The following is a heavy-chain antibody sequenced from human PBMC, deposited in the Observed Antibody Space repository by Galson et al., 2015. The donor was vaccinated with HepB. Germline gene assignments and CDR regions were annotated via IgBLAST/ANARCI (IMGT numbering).Heavy chain of an antibody. Sequence: SLRLSCAASGFTFDDYAMHWVRQAPGKGLEWVSGISWNSGSIGYADSVKGRFTISRDNAKNSLYLQMNSLSAEDTALYYCAKTRGYSSSWYDYWGQGTLVTVSS. CDR2: ISWNSGSI. V-gene: IGHV3-9*01. CDR1: GFTFDDYA. CDR3: AKTRGYSSSWYDY. D-gene: IGHD6-13*01. J-gene: IGHJ4*02.